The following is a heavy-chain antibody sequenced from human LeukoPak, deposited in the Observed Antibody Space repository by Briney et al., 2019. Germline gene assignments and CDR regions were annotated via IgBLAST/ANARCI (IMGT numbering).Heavy chain of an antibody. CDR2: IFHSGTT. Sequence: SETLSLTCTVSDEVITSNNWWSWVRQSPGKGLEWIGEIFHSGTTRYKASLESRVTMLLDKSKNQFSLKLSSVTAADTAVYYCARDQMGGSLGSPYFDYWGQGTLVTVSS. V-gene: IGHV4-4*02. CDR1: DEVITSNNW. J-gene: IGHJ4*02. CDR3: ARDQMGGSLGSPYFDY. D-gene: IGHD1-26*01.